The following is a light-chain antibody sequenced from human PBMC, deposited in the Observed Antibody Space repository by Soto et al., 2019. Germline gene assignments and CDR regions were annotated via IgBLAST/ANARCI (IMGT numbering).Light chain of an antibody. V-gene: IGLV2-14*01. CDR2: EVS. J-gene: IGLJ2*01. CDR1: SSDVGGYNY. CDR3: SSYTSPTATVV. Sequence: QPVLTQPASVSGSPGQSITISCTGTSSDVGGYNYVSWYQQHPGKAPKFMIYEVSNRPSGVSNRFSGSKSGNTASLTISGLQAEDEADYYCSSYTSPTATVVFGGGTQLTVL.